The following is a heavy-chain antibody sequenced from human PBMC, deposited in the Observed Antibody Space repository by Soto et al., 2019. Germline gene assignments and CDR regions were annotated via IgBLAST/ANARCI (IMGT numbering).Heavy chain of an antibody. V-gene: IGHV1-2*04. J-gene: IGHJ4*02. CDR2: INPNSGGT. Sequence: ASVKVSCKASGYTFIGYYMHWVRQAPGQGLEWMGWINPNSGGTNYAQKFQGWVTMTRDTSISTAYMELSRLRSDDTAVYYCARDPFGIAVAGYFDYWGQGTLVTVSS. D-gene: IGHD6-19*01. CDR1: GYTFIGYY. CDR3: ARDPFGIAVAGYFDY.